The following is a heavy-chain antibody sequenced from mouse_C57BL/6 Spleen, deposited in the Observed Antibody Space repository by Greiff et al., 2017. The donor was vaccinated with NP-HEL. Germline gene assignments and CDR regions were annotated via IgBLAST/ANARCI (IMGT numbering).Heavy chain of an antibody. CDR2: IWTGGGT. CDR1: GFSLTSYA. Sequence: VQLQESGPGLVAPSQSLSITCTVSGFSLTSYAISWVRQPPGKGLEWLGVIWTGGGTNYNSALKSRLSISKDNSKSQVFLKMNSLQTDDTARYYCARNSITTVVAESYYFDYWGQGTTLTVSS. CDR3: ARNSITTVVAESYYFDY. D-gene: IGHD1-1*01. J-gene: IGHJ2*01. V-gene: IGHV2-9-1*01.